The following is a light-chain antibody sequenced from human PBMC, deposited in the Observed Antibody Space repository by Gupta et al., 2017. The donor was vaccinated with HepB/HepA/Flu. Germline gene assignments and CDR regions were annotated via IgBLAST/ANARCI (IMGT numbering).Light chain of an antibody. CDR2: DVS. V-gene: IGLV2-14*03. CDR1: SSDVGSHNS. Sequence: QSALTQPASVSGSPGQSITISCPGTSSDVGSHNSVSWYQQHPGKAPKFLIYDVSNRPSGVSYRFSASKSGNTASLTVSGLQAEDEAYYYCCSYADSYTYVFGTGTKVTVL. CDR3: CSYADSYTYV. J-gene: IGLJ1*01.